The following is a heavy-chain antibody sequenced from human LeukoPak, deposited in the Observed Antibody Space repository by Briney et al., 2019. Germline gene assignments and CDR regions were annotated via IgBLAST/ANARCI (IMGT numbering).Heavy chain of an antibody. CDR2: ISGSGGHT. D-gene: IGHD5-24*01. J-gene: IGHJ6*03. V-gene: IGHV3-23*01. CDR1: GITFSSHD. CDR3: AKGGAATMRDGYNYYYSYMEV. Sequence: GGSLRLSCAASGITFSSHDMSWVRQAPGKGLEWVSLISGSGGHTYYGDSVKGRFTISRDNSTNRLYLQMNSLRPEDTAVYYCAKGGAATMRDGYNYYYSYMEVWGRGTTVTVSS.